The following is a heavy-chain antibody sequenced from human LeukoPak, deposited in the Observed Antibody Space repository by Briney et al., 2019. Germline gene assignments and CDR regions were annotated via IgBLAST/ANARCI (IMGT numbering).Heavy chain of an antibody. V-gene: IGHV1-3*03. CDR2: INAGNGNT. Sequence: GASVTVSCKASGYTFTSYALLWVRQAPGQRLEWMGWINAGNGNTKYSQEFQGRVTITRDTSASTAYMELSSLRSEDMAVYYCARGSGLGGPFDYWGQGTLVTVSS. J-gene: IGHJ4*02. CDR1: GYTFTSYA. CDR3: ARGSGLGGPFDY. D-gene: IGHD6-25*01.